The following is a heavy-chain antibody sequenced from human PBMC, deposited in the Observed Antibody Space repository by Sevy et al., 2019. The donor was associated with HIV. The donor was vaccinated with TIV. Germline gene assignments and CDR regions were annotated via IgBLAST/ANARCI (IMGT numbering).Heavy chain of an antibody. Sequence: ASVKVSCKASGYTFTGQYIHWVRQAPGQGLEWMGWINPKSGDTNYAQEFQGRVTMTRDTSISTAYMELSGLKSDDTAVYYCSRDFRLYAYSDGCFVYWGQGTLVTVSS. D-gene: IGHD2-21*01. CDR1: GYTFTGQY. CDR2: INPKSGDT. CDR3: SRDFRLYAYSDGCFVY. V-gene: IGHV1-2*02. J-gene: IGHJ4*02.